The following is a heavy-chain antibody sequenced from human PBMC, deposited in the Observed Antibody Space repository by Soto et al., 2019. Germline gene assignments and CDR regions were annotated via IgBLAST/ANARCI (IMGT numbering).Heavy chain of an antibody. Sequence: VQLVESGGGLVKPGGSLRLSCAASGFTFSSYSMNWVRQAPGKGLEWVSSISSSSSYIYYADSVKGRFTISRDNAKNSLYLQMNSLRAEDTAVYYCARDPSKYDSLTGWFDPWGQGTLVTVSS. D-gene: IGHD3-22*01. CDR1: GFTFSSYS. CDR3: ARDPSKYDSLTGWFDP. J-gene: IGHJ5*02. CDR2: ISSSSSYI. V-gene: IGHV3-21*01.